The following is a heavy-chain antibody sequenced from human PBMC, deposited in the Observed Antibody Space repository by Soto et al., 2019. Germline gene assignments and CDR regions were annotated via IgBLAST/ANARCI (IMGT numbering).Heavy chain of an antibody. CDR2: TYYRSKWYN. CDR3: ARLKGPLRFLEWLPRHYYYYMDV. CDR1: GDSVSSNSAA. Sequence: SQTLSLTCAISGDSVSSNSAAWNWIRQSPSRGLEWLGRTYYRSKWYNDYAVSVKSRITINPDTSKNQFSLQLNSVTPEDTAVYYCARLKGPLRFLEWLPRHYYYYMDVWGKGTTVTVSS. J-gene: IGHJ6*03. V-gene: IGHV6-1*01. D-gene: IGHD3-3*01.